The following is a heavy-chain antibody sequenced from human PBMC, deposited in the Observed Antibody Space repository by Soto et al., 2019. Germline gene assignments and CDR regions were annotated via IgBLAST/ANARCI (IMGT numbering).Heavy chain of an antibody. Sequence: PGGSLRLSCAASGFTFSSYAMSWVRQAPGKGLEWVSAISGSGGSTYYADSVKGRFTISRDNSKNTLYLQMNSLRAEDTAVYYCAKPYLLSLIYGFRRSFDYWGQGTLVTVSS. V-gene: IGHV3-23*01. J-gene: IGHJ4*02. CDR1: GFTFSSYA. CDR2: ISGSGGST. D-gene: IGHD3-10*01. CDR3: AKPYLLSLIYGFRRSFDY.